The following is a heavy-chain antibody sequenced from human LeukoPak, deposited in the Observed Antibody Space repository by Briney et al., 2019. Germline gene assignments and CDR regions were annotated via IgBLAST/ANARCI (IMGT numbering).Heavy chain of an antibody. V-gene: IGHV3-53*01. CDR3: ARGEWERGYFDL. J-gene: IGHJ2*01. Sequence: GGTLTLSCAVSGFSVSSNYMSWVRQPPGKGLEWVSDIYYSGSTNYAASVKGRVTISRHNSKNTLYLHMNSLRAEDTAVYSCARGEWERGYFDLWGRGTLVTVSS. CDR1: GFSVSSNY. D-gene: IGHD1-26*01. CDR2: IYYSGST.